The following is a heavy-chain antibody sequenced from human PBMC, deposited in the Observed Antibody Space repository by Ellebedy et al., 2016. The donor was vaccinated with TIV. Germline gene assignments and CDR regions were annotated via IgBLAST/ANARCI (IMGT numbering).Heavy chain of an antibody. CDR3: AAGRIRAYYLDY. D-gene: IGHD2/OR15-2a*01. Sequence: PGGSLRLSCVVSGFTFRTYGMHWVRQAPGKGLQWVAFIQYDGSNQYSADSVKGRFAISRDNSQNTLYLEMKSLRGEDTAVYYCAAGRIRAYYLDYWGQGTLVTVSS. CDR1: GFTFRTYG. CDR2: IQYDGSNQ. J-gene: IGHJ4*02. V-gene: IGHV3-30*02.